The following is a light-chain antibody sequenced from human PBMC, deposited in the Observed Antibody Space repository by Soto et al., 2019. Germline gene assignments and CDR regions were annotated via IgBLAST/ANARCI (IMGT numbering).Light chain of an antibody. CDR1: SSDVGDYNY. CDR2: EVS. CDR3: SSFTRSSTLV. V-gene: IGLV2-14*01. Sequence: QSVLTQPASVSGSPGQSITISCTGTSSDVGDYNYVSWYQQHPGKAPKLLIYEVSNRPSGVSNRFSGSKSGNTASLTISGLQAEDEADYYCSSFTRSSTLVFGGGTKLTV. J-gene: IGLJ2*01.